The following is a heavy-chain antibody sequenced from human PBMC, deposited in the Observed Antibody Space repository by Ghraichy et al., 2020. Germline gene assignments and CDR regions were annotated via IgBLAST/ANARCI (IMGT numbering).Heavy chain of an antibody. CDR3: ARGYYGSGWFDP. V-gene: IGHV4-59*01. J-gene: IGHJ5*02. CDR2: IYYSGST. Sequence: ETLSLTCTVSGGSISSYYWSWIRQPPGKGLEWIGYIYYSGSTNYNPSLKSRVTISVDTSKNQFSLKLSSVTAADTAVYYCARGYYGSGWFDPWGQGTLVTVSS. CDR1: GGSISSYY. D-gene: IGHD3-10*01.